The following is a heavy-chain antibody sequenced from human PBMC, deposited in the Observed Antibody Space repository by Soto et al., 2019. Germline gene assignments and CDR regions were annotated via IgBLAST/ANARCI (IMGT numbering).Heavy chain of an antibody. V-gene: IGHV4-59*01. Sequence: QVQLQESGPGLVKPSETLSLTCTVSGGSISSYYWSWIRQPPGKGLEWIGYIYYSGSNNYNPSLKSRVTISVDTCKNQFSLKLISVTAADTAVYYCARGSFYGVYGDPKFGYWGPGTLVTVSS. J-gene: IGHJ4*02. CDR1: GGSISSYY. CDR2: IYYSGSN. CDR3: ARGSFYGVYGDPKFGY. D-gene: IGHD4-17*01.